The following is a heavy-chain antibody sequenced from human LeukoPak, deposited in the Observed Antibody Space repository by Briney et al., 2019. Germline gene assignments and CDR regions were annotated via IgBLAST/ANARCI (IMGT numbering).Heavy chain of an antibody. CDR1: GGSISSYY. V-gene: IGHV4-59*01. CDR2: IHYSGST. D-gene: IGHD2-2*01. Sequence: SETLSLTCTVSGGSISSYYWSWIRQPPGKGLEWIGYIHYSGSTNYNPSLKSRVTISVDTSKNQFSLKLSSVTAADTAVYYCARVARGSTSCYDYWGQGTLVTVSS. CDR3: ARVARGSTSCYDY. J-gene: IGHJ4*02.